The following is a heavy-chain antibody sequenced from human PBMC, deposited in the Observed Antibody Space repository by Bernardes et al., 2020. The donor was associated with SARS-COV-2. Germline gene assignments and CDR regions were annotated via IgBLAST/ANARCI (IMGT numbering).Heavy chain of an antibody. CDR3: ARRKWEFPEDN. J-gene: IGHJ4*02. D-gene: IGHD1-26*01. CDR2: IYHSGST. CDR1: GGSISSSNW. V-gene: IGHV4-4*02. Sequence: SETRSLTCAVSGGSISSSNWWSWVRQPPGKGLEWIGEIYHSGSTNYNPSLESRVTISLDKSKNHLSLNLTSVTAADTAVYYCARRKWEFPEDNWGQGTLVTVSS.